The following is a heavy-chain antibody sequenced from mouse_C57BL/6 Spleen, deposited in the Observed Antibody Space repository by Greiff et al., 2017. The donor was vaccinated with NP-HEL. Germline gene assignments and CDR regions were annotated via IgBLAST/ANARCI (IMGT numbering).Heavy chain of an antibody. D-gene: IGHD5-1*01. J-gene: IGHJ1*03. V-gene: IGHV5S21*01. CDR3: ARQRSNWYFDV. CDR1: GFTFSSYA. CDR2: ISSGGDYI. Sequence: EVKLMESGEGLVKPGGSLKLSCAASGFTFSSYAMSWVRQTPEKRLEWVAYISSGGDYIYYADTVKGQFTISRDNARNTLYLQMSSLKSEDTAMYYCARQRSNWYFDVWGTGTTVTVSS.